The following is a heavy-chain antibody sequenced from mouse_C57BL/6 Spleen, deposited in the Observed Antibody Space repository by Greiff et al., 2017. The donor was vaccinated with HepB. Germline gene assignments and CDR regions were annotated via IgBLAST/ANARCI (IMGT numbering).Heavy chain of an antibody. J-gene: IGHJ1*03. CDR1: GYTFTSYW. V-gene: IGHV1-55*01. Sequence: VQLQQPGAELVKPGASVKMSCKASGYTFTSYWITWVKQRPGQGLEWIGDIYPGSGSTNYNEKFKSKATLTVDTSSSTAYMQLSSLTSEDSAVYYCARETYYYGSRWYFDVWGTGTTVTVSS. CDR3: ARETYYYGSRWYFDV. CDR2: IYPGSGST. D-gene: IGHD1-1*01.